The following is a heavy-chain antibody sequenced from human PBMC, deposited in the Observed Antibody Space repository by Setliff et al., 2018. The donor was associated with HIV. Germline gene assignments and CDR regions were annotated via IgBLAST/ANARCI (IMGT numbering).Heavy chain of an antibody. D-gene: IGHD6-19*01. V-gene: IGHV3-33*08. J-gene: IGHJ4*02. CDR2: IWYDGSNK. Sequence: PGGSLRLSCVASGFTFSDYSMNWVRQAPGKGLEWVAVIWYDGSNKYYADSVKGRFTISRDNSKNTLYLQMNSLRDEDTAVYYCARDLGGIVVAAFDYWGQGTLVTVSS. CDR1: GFTFSDYS. CDR3: ARDLGGIVVAAFDY.